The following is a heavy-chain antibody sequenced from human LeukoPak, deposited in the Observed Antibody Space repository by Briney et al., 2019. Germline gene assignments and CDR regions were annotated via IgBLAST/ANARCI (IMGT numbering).Heavy chain of an antibody. D-gene: IGHD2-2*01. Sequence: GASVKVSCKASGYTFTNYYMHWVRQAPGQGLEWMGIINPSDGSTTYAQNFQGRVTMTTDTSTSTAYMELRSLRSDDTAVYYCARDLGSSSTSCYFDYWGQGTLVTVSS. V-gene: IGHV1-46*01. CDR2: INPSDGST. J-gene: IGHJ4*02. CDR3: ARDLGSSSTSCYFDY. CDR1: GYTFTNYY.